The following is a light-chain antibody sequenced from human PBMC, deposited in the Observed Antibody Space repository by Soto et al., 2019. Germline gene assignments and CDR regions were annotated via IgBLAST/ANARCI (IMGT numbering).Light chain of an antibody. CDR2: LVS. Sequence: DIVMTQSPLSLPVTPGEPASISCRSSQSLLHSNGYNYLDWYLQKPGQSPQLVIYLVSNRASGVPDRFSGSGSGTDFTLKISRVEAEDVGVYYCMQALQSPWTFGQGTKVEIK. CDR1: QSLLHSNGYNY. CDR3: MQALQSPWT. V-gene: IGKV2-28*01. J-gene: IGKJ1*01.